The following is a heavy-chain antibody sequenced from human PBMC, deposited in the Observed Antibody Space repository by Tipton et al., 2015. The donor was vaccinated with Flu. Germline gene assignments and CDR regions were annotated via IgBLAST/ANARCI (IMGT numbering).Heavy chain of an antibody. CDR3: ARGATRRPFSGYDYTGY. V-gene: IGHV4-59*06. Sequence: TLSLTCTVSGGSISSYYWSWIRQHPGKGLEWIGYIYDSGITYYNPSLSSRVVISIDTSKNQFYLRLSSVTAADTAVYYCARGATRRPFSGYDYTGYWGQGTLVTVSS. CDR2: IYDSGIT. CDR1: GGSISSYY. J-gene: IGHJ4*02. D-gene: IGHD5-12*01.